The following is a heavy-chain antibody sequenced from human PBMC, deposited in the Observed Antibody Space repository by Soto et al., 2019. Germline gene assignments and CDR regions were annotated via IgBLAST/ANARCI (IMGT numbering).Heavy chain of an antibody. CDR1: GFTFSSYW. D-gene: IGHD3-3*01. V-gene: IGHV3-7*05. J-gene: IGHJ6*02. CDR2: IKQDGSEK. CDR3: ARVVDNDSVYYGMDV. Sequence: GGSLRLSCAASGFTFSSYWMSWVRQAPGKGLEWVANIKQDGSEKYYVDSVKGRFTISRDNAKNSLFLQMNSLRAEDTAVYYCARVVDNDSVYYGMDVWGQGTTVTVSS.